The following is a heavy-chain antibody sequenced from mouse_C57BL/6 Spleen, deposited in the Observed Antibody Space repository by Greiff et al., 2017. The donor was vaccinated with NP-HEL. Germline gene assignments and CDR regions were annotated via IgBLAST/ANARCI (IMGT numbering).Heavy chain of an antibody. CDR1: GYTFTSYW. CDR3: ASYGNSWFAY. D-gene: IGHD2-1*01. J-gene: IGHJ3*01. Sequence: QVQLQQPGAELVMPGASVKLSCKASGYTFTSYWMHWVKQRPGQGLEWIGEIDPSDSYTNYNQKFKGKSTLTVDKSSSTAYMQLSSLTSEDSAVYYCASYGNSWFAYWGQGTLVTVSA. V-gene: IGHV1-69*01. CDR2: IDPSDSYT.